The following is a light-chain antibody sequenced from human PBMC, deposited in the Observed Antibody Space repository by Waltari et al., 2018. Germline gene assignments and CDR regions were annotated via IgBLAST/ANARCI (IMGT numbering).Light chain of an antibody. CDR1: SLRSYY. CDR2: GKN. CDR3: NSRDSSGNHEV. V-gene: IGLV3-19*01. J-gene: IGLJ1*01. Sequence: SSELTQDPAVSVALGQTVRITCQGDSLRSYYASWYQKKPGQAPVLVIYGKNNRPSGIPDQFSDSSSGKTASLTITGAQAEDEADYYCNSRDSSGNHEVFGTGTKVTVL.